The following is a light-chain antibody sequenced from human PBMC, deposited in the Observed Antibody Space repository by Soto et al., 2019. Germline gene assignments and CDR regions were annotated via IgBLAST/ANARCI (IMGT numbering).Light chain of an antibody. V-gene: IGKV3-15*01. J-gene: IGKJ2*01. CDR2: DAS. CDR3: HQYNSWPPGT. Sequence: EIVLTQSPAILSVSPGERATLSYRASQSISRSLAWYQQKPGQAPRLLISDASTRATGIPARFSGSGSGTEFTLTISSLQSEDFALYYCHQYNSWPPGTFGQGTKVEIK. CDR1: QSISRS.